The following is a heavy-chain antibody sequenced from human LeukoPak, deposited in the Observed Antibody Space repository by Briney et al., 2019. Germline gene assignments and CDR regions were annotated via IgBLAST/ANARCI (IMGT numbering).Heavy chain of an antibody. J-gene: IGHJ6*02. Sequence: GGSLRLSCAASGFTFNNFGMHWVRQAPGKGLEWVAFIGYDESKKYYAESVKGRFTISRDDSKNTLYLQMSALKTEDTAVYYCAKDSPYYPPDYGMDVWGQGTTVTVSS. CDR1: GFTFNNFG. CDR2: IGYDESKK. CDR3: AKDSPYYPPDYGMDV. V-gene: IGHV3-30*02. D-gene: IGHD3-10*01.